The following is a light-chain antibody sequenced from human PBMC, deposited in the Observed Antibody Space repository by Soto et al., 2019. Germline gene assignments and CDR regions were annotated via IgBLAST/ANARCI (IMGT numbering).Light chain of an antibody. CDR2: EVS. V-gene: IGLV2-14*01. CDR1: SSDVGGYNY. CDR3: SSYTSSSFYV. J-gene: IGLJ1*01. Sequence: QSVLTQPASVSGSPGQSITISCTGTSSDVGGYNYVSWYQQHPGKAPKLMMYEVSNRPSGVSNRFSGSKSGNTASLTISGLQAEDEADYYCSSYTSSSFYVFGTGTKVTVL.